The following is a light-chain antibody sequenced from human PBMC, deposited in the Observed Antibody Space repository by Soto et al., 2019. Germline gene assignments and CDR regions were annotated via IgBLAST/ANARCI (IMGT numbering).Light chain of an antibody. J-gene: IGLJ1*01. CDR3: NSYTGSSTPYV. CDR1: SSDVGSYNY. V-gene: IGLV2-14*03. CDR2: DVS. Sequence: QYVLTQPASVSGSPGQSITISCTGTSSDVGSYNYVSWYQQHPGKAPKLMIYDVSNRPSGVSNHFSGSKSGNTASLTISGLQAEDEADYYCNSYTGSSTPYVSGTGTKVTVL.